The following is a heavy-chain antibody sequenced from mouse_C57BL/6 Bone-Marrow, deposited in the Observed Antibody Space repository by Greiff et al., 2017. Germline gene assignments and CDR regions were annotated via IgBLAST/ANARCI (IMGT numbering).Heavy chain of an antibody. V-gene: IGHV1-55*01. CDR2: IYPGSGST. CDR3: ARRIYYYGSTDWYFDV. D-gene: IGHD1-1*01. J-gene: IGHJ1*03. CDR1: GYTFTSYW. Sequence: QVQLQQPGAELVKPGASVKMSCKASGYTFTSYWITWVKQRPGQGLEWIGDIYPGSGSTNYNEKFKSKATLTVDTSSSTAYMQLSSLTSEDSAVYYCARRIYYYGSTDWYFDVWGTGTTLTVSS.